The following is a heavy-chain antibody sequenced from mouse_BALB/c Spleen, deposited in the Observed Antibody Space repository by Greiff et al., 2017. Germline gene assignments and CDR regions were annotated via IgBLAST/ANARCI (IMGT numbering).Heavy chain of an antibody. V-gene: IGHV3-6*02. Sequence: EVHLVESGPGLVKPSQSLSLTCSVTGYSITSGYYWNWIRQFPGNKLEWMGYISYDGSNNYNPSLKNRISITRDTSKNQFFLKLNSVTTEDTATYYCARDPYYRYAMDYWGQGTSVTVSS. CDR3: ARDPYYRYAMDY. CDR2: ISYDGSN. J-gene: IGHJ4*01. D-gene: IGHD2-14*01. CDR1: GYSITSGYY.